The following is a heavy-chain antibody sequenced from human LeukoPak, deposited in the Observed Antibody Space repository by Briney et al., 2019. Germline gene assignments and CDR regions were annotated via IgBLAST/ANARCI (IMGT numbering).Heavy chain of an antibody. CDR1: GFTFSSYA. D-gene: IGHD3-10*01. V-gene: IGHV3-30*04. Sequence: PGGSLRLSCAASGFTFSSYAMHWVRQAPGKGLEWVAVISYDGSNKYYADSVKGRFTISRDNSKNTLYLQMNSLRAEDTAVYYCARDYNYYGSLYYYGMDVWGQGTTVTVSS. J-gene: IGHJ6*02. CDR2: ISYDGSNK. CDR3: ARDYNYYGSLYYYGMDV.